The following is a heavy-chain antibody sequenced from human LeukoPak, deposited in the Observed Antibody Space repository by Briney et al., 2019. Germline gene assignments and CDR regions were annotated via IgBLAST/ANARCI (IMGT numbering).Heavy chain of an antibody. J-gene: IGHJ4*02. V-gene: IGHV3-66*01. D-gene: IGHD3-16*02. CDR2: IYSGGST. CDR1: GFTVSSNY. CDR3: AKELYDYVWGSYRYFGY. Sequence: PGGSLRLSCAASGFTVSSNYMSWVRQAPGKGLEWVSVIYSGGSTYYADSVKGRFTISRDNSKNTLYLQMNSLRAEDTAVYYCAKELYDYVWGSYRYFGYWGQGTLVTVSS.